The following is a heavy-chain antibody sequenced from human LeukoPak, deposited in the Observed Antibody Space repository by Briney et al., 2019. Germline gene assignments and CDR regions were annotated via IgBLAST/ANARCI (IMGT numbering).Heavy chain of an antibody. Sequence: ASVKVSCKASGYTLTGYYIHWVRQAPGQGLEWMGWINPYTGDTNSAQKFQGRVTMTRDTSISTAYMELSRLTSDDSAVYYCARIGYSSSSADVWGQGTLVTVSS. CDR3: ARIGYSSSSADV. J-gene: IGHJ4*02. CDR1: GYTLTGYY. D-gene: IGHD6-6*01. V-gene: IGHV1-2*02. CDR2: INPYTGDT.